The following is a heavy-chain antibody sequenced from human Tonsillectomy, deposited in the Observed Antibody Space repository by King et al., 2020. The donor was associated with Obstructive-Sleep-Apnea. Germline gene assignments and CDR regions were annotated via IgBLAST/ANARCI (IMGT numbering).Heavy chain of an antibody. D-gene: IGHD3-22*01. V-gene: IGHV4-59*08. J-gene: IGHJ4*02. Sequence: VQLQESGPGLVKPSETLSLTCTVSGGSISNYYWSWIRQPPGKGLEWIGYIYYSGSTYYNPSLKRRVTISVDTSKNQFSLKLSSVTAADTAVYYCARHQFDSSGYYSFDYWGQGTLVTVSS. CDR3: ARHQFDSSGYYSFDY. CDR1: GGSISNYY. CDR2: IYYSGST.